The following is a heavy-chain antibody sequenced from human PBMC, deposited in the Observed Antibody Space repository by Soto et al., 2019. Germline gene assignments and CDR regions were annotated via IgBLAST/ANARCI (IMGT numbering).Heavy chain of an antibody. CDR3: TTAFRFFLRLFDLGSHSPPQGVFDI. V-gene: IGHV3-15*01. CDR2: IKSKNDGGTT. J-gene: IGHJ3*02. D-gene: IGHD3-10*02. Sequence: EVQLVESGGGLVKPGGSLRVSCAATGFTFTSAWMNWVRQAQGKGLEWVGRIKSKNDGGTTDYAAPVKGRLTISRDDSTTTLYLQINNLGTQSTAVSYCTTAFRFFLRLFDLGSHSPPQGVFDIWGQGTIGTVSS. CDR1: GFTFTSAW.